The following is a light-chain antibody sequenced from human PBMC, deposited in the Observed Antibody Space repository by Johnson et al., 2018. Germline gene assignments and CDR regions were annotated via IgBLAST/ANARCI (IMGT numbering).Light chain of an antibody. V-gene: IGLV1-51*02. CDR3: GTWDSSLSAGNV. Sequence: QSVLTQPPSVSAAPGQKVTISCSGSSSNIGNNYVSWYQQLPGTAPKLLIYENNKRPSGLPDRFSVSKSGTSATLGITGLPTGDEADYYCGTWDSSLSAGNVFGTGTKVTVL. CDR1: SSNIGNNY. CDR2: ENN. J-gene: IGLJ1*01.